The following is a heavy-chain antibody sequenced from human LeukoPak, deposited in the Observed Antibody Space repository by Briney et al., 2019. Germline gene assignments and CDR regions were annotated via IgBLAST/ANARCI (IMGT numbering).Heavy chain of an antibody. Sequence: ASVKVSCKASGYTFTSYYMHWVRQAPGQGLKWMGLINPSGGSTRYAQKFQGRVTMTRDMSTSTVYMELSSLRSEDTAVYYCARALPHRRLMDTTMEQHWFDPWGQGTLVTVSS. CDR3: ARALPHRRLMDTTMEQHWFDP. J-gene: IGHJ5*02. CDR2: INPSGGST. D-gene: IGHD5-18*01. CDR1: GYTFTSYY. V-gene: IGHV1-46*01.